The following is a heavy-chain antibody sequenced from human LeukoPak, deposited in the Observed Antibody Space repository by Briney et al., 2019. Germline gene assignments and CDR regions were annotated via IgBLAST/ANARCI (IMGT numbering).Heavy chain of an antibody. Sequence: PSETLSLTCTVSGGSISSYYWSWIRQPAGKGLEWIGRIYTSGSTNYNPSLKSQVTMSVDTSKNQFSLKLSSVTAADTAVYYCARVWLGERGDAFDIWGQGTMVTVSS. J-gene: IGHJ3*02. CDR3: ARVWLGERGDAFDI. V-gene: IGHV4-4*07. CDR2: IYTSGST. D-gene: IGHD3-10*01. CDR1: GGSISSYY.